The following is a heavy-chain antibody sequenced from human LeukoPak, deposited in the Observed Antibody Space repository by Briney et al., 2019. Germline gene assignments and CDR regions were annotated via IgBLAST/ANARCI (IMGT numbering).Heavy chain of an antibody. Sequence: GGSLRLSCAASGFTISNYWMNWVRQAPGKGLEWLANIRRGGSEEYYVDSVKGRFTISRDNTKNSLYLQMNSLRVEDTAVYYCARALIVADNYWGQGTLVTVSS. V-gene: IGHV3-7*04. CDR3: ARALIVADNY. CDR1: GFTISNYW. D-gene: IGHD2/OR15-2a*01. J-gene: IGHJ4*02. CDR2: IRRGGSEE.